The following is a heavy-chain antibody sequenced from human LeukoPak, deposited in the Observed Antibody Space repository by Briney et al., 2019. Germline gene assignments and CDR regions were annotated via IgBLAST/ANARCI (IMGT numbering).Heavy chain of an antibody. V-gene: IGHV3-21*01. J-gene: IGHJ6*03. CDR3: ARDFLSPMSFYMDV. CDR2: ITSRSSYI. CDR1: EFTFSSYT. Sequence: PGGSLRLSCAASEFTFSSYTMNWVRQAPGKGLEWVSSITSRSSYIYYVDSVKGRFTISRDNAKNSLYLQMNSLRAEDTAVYYCARDFLSPMSFYMDVWGKGTTVTVSS. D-gene: IGHD3-10*02.